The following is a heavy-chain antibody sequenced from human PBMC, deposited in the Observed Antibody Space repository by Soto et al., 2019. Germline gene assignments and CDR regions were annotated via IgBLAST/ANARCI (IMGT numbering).Heavy chain of an antibody. CDR1: GFTFSSYG. J-gene: IGHJ1*01. CDR3: AKDSLLGYYYDSSGSKYFQH. V-gene: IGHV3-30*18. CDR2: ISYDGSNK. D-gene: IGHD3-22*01. Sequence: PGGSLRLSCAASGFTFSSYGMHWVRQAPGKGLEWVAVISYDGSNKYYADSVKGRFTISRDNSKNTLYLQMNSLRAEDTAVYYCAKDSLLGYYYDSSGSKYFQHWGQGTLVTASS.